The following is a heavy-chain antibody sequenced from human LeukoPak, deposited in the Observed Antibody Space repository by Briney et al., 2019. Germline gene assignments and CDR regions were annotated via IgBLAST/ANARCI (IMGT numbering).Heavy chain of an antibody. CDR3: ARDLEEPNLEPYAFDI. Sequence: ASVKVSCKASGYTFTSYYMHWVRQAPGQGLEWMGIINPSGGSTSYAQKFQGRVTMTRDMSTSTVYMELSSLRSEDTAVYYCARDLEEPNLEPYAFDIWGQGTMVTVSP. CDR2: INPSGGST. D-gene: IGHD1-1*01. CDR1: GYTFTSYY. J-gene: IGHJ3*02. V-gene: IGHV1-46*01.